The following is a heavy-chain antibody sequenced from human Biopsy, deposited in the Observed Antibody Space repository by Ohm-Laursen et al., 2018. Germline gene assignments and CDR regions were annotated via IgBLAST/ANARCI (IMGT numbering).Heavy chain of an antibody. J-gene: IGHJ4*02. Sequence: GSLRLSCTASGFAFSRSWMSWLRQTPGKGLEWVANINSDGTQKFYVDSVQGRFTISRNNTGNSVSLQMNSLRVDDTAVYFCAGDPGWGALDYWGRGTLVTVSS. CDR1: GFAFSRSW. V-gene: IGHV3-7*01. CDR3: AGDPGWGALDY. D-gene: IGHD3-10*01. CDR2: INSDGTQK.